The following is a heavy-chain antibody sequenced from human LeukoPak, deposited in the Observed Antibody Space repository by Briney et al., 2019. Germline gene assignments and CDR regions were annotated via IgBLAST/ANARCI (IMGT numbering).Heavy chain of an antibody. CDR1: GFTFSDYY. D-gene: IGHD7-27*01. CDR3: ARVDNWGSDWLFDL. V-gene: IGHV3-11*05. CDR2: ITSSSSYT. Sequence: KPGGSLRLSCAASGFTFSDYYMSWIRQAPGKGLEWISYITSSSSYTKYADSVKGRFTISRDNAKNSLYLQMNSLRAEDTAVYYCARVDNWGSDWLFDLWGRGTLVTVSS. J-gene: IGHJ2*01.